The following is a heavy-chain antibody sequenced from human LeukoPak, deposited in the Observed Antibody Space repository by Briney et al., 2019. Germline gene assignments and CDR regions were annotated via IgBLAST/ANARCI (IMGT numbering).Heavy chain of an antibody. D-gene: IGHD2-2*02. Sequence: ASVKVSCKASGYTFTGYYMHWVRQAPGQGLEWMGGFDPEDGETIYAQKFQGRVTMTEDTSTDTAYMELSSLRSEDTAVYYCARAFHCSSCYTRGLDYWGQGTLVTVSS. CDR3: ARAFHCSSCYTRGLDY. J-gene: IGHJ4*02. CDR2: FDPEDGET. V-gene: IGHV1-24*01. CDR1: GYTFTGYY.